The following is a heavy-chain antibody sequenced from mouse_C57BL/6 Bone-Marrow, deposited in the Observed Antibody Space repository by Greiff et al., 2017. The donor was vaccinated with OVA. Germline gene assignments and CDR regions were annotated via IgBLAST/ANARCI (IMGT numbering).Heavy chain of an antibody. CDR1: GYTFTSYW. J-gene: IGHJ4*01. CDR3: ARGVGGAMDY. D-gene: IGHD1-1*01. V-gene: IGHV1-59*01. Sequence: QVQLQQPGAELVRPGTSVKLSCKASGYTFTSYWMHWVKQRPGQGLEWIGVIDPSDSYTNYNQKFKGKATLTVDTSSSTAYMPLSSLTSEDSAVYYCARGVGGAMDYWGQGTSVTVSS. CDR2: IDPSDSYT.